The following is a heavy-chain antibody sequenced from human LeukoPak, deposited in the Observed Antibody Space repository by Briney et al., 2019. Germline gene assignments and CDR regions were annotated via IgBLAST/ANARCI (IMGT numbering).Heavy chain of an antibody. CDR3: ARDRDVLLWFGELFELDP. Sequence: GASVKVSCKASGYTFTSYYMHWVRQAPGQGLEWMGIINPSGGSTSYAQKFQGRVTMTRDTSTSTVYMELSSLRSEDTAVYYCARDRDVLLWFGELFELDPWGQGTLVTVSS. J-gene: IGHJ5*02. V-gene: IGHV1-46*01. D-gene: IGHD3-10*01. CDR2: INPSGGST. CDR1: GYTFTSYY.